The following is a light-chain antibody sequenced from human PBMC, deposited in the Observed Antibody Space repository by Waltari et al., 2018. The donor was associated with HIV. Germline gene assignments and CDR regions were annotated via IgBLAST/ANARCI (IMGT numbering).Light chain of an antibody. CDR1: QSHSSNF. CDR2: GAS. CDR3: QQYGTSPRA. Sequence: DIVLTQSPVTLSLSPGERATLSCRASQSHSSNFLAWFPQTPCRAPRVLIHGASKRATGIPDRFSGSGSGTDFTLTITRLEPEDSAVYYCQQYGTSPRAFGGGTKVEIK. V-gene: IGKV3-20*01. J-gene: IGKJ4*01.